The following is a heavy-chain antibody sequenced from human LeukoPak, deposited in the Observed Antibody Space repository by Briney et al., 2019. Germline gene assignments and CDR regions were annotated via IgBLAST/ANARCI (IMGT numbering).Heavy chain of an antibody. CDR1: GFTFDDYA. CDR3: AKADYYDSSGSIFDI. V-gene: IGHV3-9*03. D-gene: IGHD3-22*01. CDR2: ISWNSGSI. Sequence: PGRSLRLSCAASGFTFDDYAMHWVRQAPGKGQEWVSGISWNSGSIGYADSVKGRFTISRDNAKNSLYLQMNSLRAEDMALYYCAKADYYDSSGSIFDIWGQGTMVTVSS. J-gene: IGHJ3*02.